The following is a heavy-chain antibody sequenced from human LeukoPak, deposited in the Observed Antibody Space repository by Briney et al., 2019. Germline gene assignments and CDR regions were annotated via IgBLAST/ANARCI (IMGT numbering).Heavy chain of an antibody. CDR3: ARGIYDSGGYLDAFDI. CDR1: GCTFTSYG. D-gene: IGHD3-22*01. V-gene: IGHV1-18*01. Sequence: ASVKVSCKASGCTFTSYGISWVRQAPGQGLEWMGWISAYNGNTNYAQKLQGRVTMTTDTSTSTAYMELRSLRSDDTAVYYCARGIYDSGGYLDAFDIWGQGTMVTVSS. CDR2: ISAYNGNT. J-gene: IGHJ3*02.